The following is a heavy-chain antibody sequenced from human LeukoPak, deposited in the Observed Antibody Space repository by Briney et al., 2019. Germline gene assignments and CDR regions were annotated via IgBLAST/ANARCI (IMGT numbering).Heavy chain of an antibody. CDR3: AKDSKVYLVLLWFGEFHY. Sequence: PGGSLRLSCAASGFTFAGYGMSWVRQAPGKGLEWVSAISGSGGSTYYADSVKGRFTISRDNSKNTLYLQMNSLRAEDTAVYYCAKDSKVYLVLLWFGEFHYWGQGTLVTVSS. J-gene: IGHJ4*02. CDR2: ISGSGGST. CDR1: GFTFAGYG. D-gene: IGHD3-10*01. V-gene: IGHV3-23*01.